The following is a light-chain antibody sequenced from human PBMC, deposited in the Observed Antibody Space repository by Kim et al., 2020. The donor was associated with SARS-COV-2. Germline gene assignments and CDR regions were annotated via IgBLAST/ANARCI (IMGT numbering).Light chain of an antibody. V-gene: IGLV3-1*01. CDR3: QAWDSSTFYV. CDR1: KLGEKY. Sequence: VSPGQTASITCSGDKLGEKYACWYQQKTGQSPVLVIYQDSKRPSGIPERFSGSNSGNTATLTISGTQAMDEADYYCQAWDSSTFYVFGTGTKVTVL. J-gene: IGLJ1*01. CDR2: QDS.